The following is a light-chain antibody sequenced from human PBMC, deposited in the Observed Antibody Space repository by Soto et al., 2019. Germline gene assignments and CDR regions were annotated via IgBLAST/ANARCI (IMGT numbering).Light chain of an antibody. V-gene: IGKV1-5*03. J-gene: IGKJ1*01. CDR2: QAS. Sequence: DIQMTQSPSTLSASVGGRVTITCRASQTINNWLAWYQQKPGKAPKLLIYQASSLESGVPSRFSGSGSGTEFTLTISSLQPDDFATYYCQQYNGYFVTFGQGTKVEVK. CDR1: QTINNW. CDR3: QQYNGYFVT.